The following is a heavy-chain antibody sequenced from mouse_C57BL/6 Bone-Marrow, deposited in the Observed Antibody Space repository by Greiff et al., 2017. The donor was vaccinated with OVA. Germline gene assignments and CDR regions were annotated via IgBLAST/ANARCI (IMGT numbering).Heavy chain of an antibody. V-gene: IGHV5-9*01. CDR3: AIDGYYPYYFDY. CDR2: ISGGGGNT. D-gene: IGHD2-3*01. Sequence: EVKVVESGGGLVKPGGSLKLSCAASGFTFSSYTMSWVRQTPEKRLEWVATISGGGGNTYSPDSVKGRFTISRDNAKNTLYLQMSSLRSEATALYYFAIDGYYPYYFDYLGQGTTLTGSS. J-gene: IGHJ2*01. CDR1: GFTFSSYT.